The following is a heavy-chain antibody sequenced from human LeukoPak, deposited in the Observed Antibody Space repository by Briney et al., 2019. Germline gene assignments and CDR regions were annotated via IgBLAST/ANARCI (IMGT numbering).Heavy chain of an antibody. Sequence: ASVKVSCKASDYTFTSYGISWVRQAPGQGLEWMGWISTYNGDTKYTQKLQGRVNMTADTSTRTAYMELRSLRSDDTAVYYCARGWIEMPTVYFDYWGQGTLVSVFS. CDR2: ISTYNGDT. V-gene: IGHV1-18*01. D-gene: IGHD5-24*01. J-gene: IGHJ4*02. CDR3: ARGWIEMPTVYFDY. CDR1: DYTFTSYG.